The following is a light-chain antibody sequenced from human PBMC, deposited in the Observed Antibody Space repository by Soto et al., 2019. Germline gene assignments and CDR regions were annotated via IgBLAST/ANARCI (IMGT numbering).Light chain of an antibody. Sequence: QSVLMQPPSVSGAPGQRVTISCTGANNAVHWYQQVPGTAPKLLIHDDSNRPSGVPDRFSGSNSGTSASLAITGLQAEDEADYYCQSYDTSLSASVFGGGTKLTVL. CDR3: QSYDTSLSASV. CDR1: ANNA. CDR2: DDS. J-gene: IGLJ3*02. V-gene: IGLV1-40*01.